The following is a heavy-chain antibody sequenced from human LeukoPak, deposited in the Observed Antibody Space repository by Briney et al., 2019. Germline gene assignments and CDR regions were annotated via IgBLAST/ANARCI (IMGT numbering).Heavy chain of an antibody. V-gene: IGHV3-23*01. CDR3: ASAPNGDYVGAFEM. D-gene: IGHD4-17*01. CDR2: IRSGGGGT. CDR1: GFTFSNYA. Sequence: PGGSLRLSCAASGFTFSNYAMIWVCQAPGRGLEWVSAIRSGGGGTLYADSVKGRFTISRDNSKNTLFLQMNNMRAEDTAVYYCASAPNGDYVGAFEMWGPGTKVTVS. J-gene: IGHJ3*02.